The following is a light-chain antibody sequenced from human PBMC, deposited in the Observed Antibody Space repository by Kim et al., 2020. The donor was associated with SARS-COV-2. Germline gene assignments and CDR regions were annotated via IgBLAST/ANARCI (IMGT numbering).Light chain of an antibody. Sequence: ASVGNSVTITCRASQRISSYLNWYQQSPGQAPKLLIYTASTLQGGVPSMFSGSGSGTDFSLTISSLQPEDFATYYCQQSYSAPLTFGGGTKVDIK. V-gene: IGKV1-39*01. J-gene: IGKJ4*01. CDR2: TAS. CDR3: QQSYSAPLT. CDR1: QRISSY.